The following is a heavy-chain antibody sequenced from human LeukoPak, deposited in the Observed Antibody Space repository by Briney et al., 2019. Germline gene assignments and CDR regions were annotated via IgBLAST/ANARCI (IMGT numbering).Heavy chain of an antibody. CDR2: FNHNWGA. V-gene: IGHV4-34*01. Sequence: SETLSLTCAVYSVSFSGYYWTWFRQPPGKGLEWVGEFNHNWGAKYNPSLKSRVTISVDTSKNHLSLSLNSVTAADMAVYYCAASLWFGIYPDYWGQGSLVTVSS. J-gene: IGHJ4*02. CDR3: AASLWFGIYPDY. D-gene: IGHD3-10*01. CDR1: SVSFSGYY.